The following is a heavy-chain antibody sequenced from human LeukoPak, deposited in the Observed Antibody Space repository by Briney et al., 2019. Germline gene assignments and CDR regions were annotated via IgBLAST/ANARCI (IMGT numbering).Heavy chain of an antibody. CDR1: GGSFSGYY. V-gene: IGHV4-34*01. J-gene: IGHJ4*02. CDR2: IYYSGST. CDR3: ARQVRYSGYVGANYFDY. Sequence: PSETLSLTCAVYGGSFSGYYWSWIRQPPGKGLEWIGSIYYSGSTYYNPSLKSRVTISVDTSKNQFSLKLSSVTAADTAVYYCARQVRYSGYVGANYFDYWGQGTLVTVSS. D-gene: IGHD5-12*01.